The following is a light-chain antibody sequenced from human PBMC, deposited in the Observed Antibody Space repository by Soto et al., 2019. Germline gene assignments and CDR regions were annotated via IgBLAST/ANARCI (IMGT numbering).Light chain of an antibody. CDR2: EAS. CDR1: QRLVGN. Sequence: EIVMTQSPATLSVSPGERATLSCRASQRLVGNLAWFQHKPGQAPRLLLYEASTRATGVPARFSGSGSRTEFTLTISSLQPEDFATYFCQQSYSTPITFGQGTRLEIK. V-gene: IGKV3-15*01. CDR3: QQSYSTPIT. J-gene: IGKJ5*01.